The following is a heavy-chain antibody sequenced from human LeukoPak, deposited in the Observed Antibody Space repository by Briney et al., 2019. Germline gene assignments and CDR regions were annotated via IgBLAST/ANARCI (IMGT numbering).Heavy chain of an antibody. CDR3: ARTRPIIAARPFYFDY. J-gene: IGHJ4*02. CDR1: GFTFSSYG. D-gene: IGHD6-6*01. Sequence: TGGSLRLSCAASGFTFSSYGMHWVRQAPGKGLEWVAVIWYDGSNKYYADSVKGRFTISRDNSKNTLYLQMNSLRAEDTAVYYCARTRPIIAARPFYFDYWGQGTLVTVSS. CDR2: IWYDGSNK. V-gene: IGHV3-33*01.